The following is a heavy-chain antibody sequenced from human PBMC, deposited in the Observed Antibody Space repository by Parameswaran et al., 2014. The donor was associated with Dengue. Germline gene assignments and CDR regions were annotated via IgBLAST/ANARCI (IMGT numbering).Heavy chain of an antibody. CDR2: IIPILGIA. Sequence: WVRQAPGQGLEWMGRIIPILGIANYAQKFQGRVTITADKSTSTAYMELSSLRSEDTAVYYCAGGSYGYSGLGVDYWGQGTLVTVSS. CDR3: AGGSYGYSGLGVDY. J-gene: IGHJ4*02. D-gene: IGHD5-12*01. V-gene: IGHV1-69*04.